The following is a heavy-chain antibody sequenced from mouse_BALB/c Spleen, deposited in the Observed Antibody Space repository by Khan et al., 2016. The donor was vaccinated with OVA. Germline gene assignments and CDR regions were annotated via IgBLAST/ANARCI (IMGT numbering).Heavy chain of an antibody. CDR1: GFSITSGYS. Sequence: EVQLQESGPDLVKPSQSLSLTCTVTGFSITSGYSWHWIRQFPGNKLEWMVYIHYGGNTNYNPSLTSRISIPRDTSRNPFFMQFNSVTTEATATYYCASAGRWFPYWGQGTLVTVSA. V-gene: IGHV3-1*02. J-gene: IGHJ3*01. CDR2: IHYGGNT. CDR3: ASAGRWFPY.